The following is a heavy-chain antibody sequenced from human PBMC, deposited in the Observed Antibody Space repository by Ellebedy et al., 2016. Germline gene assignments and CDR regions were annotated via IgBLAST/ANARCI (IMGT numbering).Heavy chain of an antibody. J-gene: IGHJ4*02. CDR1: GFTFSNYW. Sequence: GGSLRLSCAASGFTFSNYWMSWVRQVPGKGLEWVTNIKQDGSEKYYADSVKGRFTISRDNSKNTLYLQMNSLRDEDTAVYYCARDQGYCSGGSCYTVLDYWGQGTLVTVSA. D-gene: IGHD2-15*01. CDR2: IKQDGSEK. CDR3: ARDQGYCSGGSCYTVLDY. V-gene: IGHV3-7*01.